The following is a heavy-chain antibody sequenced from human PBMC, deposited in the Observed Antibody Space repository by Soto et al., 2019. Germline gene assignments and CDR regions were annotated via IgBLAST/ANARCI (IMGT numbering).Heavy chain of an antibody. D-gene: IGHD2-21*02. V-gene: IGHV1-2*02. Sequence: XSVKVSFNASGYTFTGYYMHLVRQAPGQGLEWMGWINPNSGGTNYAQKFQGRVTITRDTSASTAYMELSSLRSEDTAVYYCARSIVVVTALDYWGQGTLVTVSS. CDR1: GYTFTGYY. J-gene: IGHJ4*02. CDR2: INPNSGGT. CDR3: ARSIVVVTALDY.